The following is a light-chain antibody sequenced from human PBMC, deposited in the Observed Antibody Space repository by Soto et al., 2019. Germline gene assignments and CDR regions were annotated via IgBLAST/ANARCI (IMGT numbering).Light chain of an antibody. CDR3: SSYTTSSALQV. V-gene: IGLV2-14*01. CDR2: GVN. J-gene: IGLJ1*01. Sequence: LTQPASVSGSPGQSITISCIGTNSDFVLYNYVSWYQQHPGKAPKLMIYGVNNRPSGVSNRFSGSKSGNTASLTISGLQADDEADYYCSSYTTSSALQVFGTGTKATVL. CDR1: NSDFVLYNY.